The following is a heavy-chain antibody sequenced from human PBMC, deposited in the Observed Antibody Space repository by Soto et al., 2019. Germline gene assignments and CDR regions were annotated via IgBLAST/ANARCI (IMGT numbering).Heavy chain of an antibody. CDR3: ARATLIIRHITNLGEASPGVVEH. CDR1: GYTFTEYF. D-gene: IGHD3-3*01. V-gene: IGHV1-2*02. Sequence: QVQLVQSGAEVKMPGASVRVSCEASGYTFTEYFLHWVRQAPGQGLEWMGWISPESGVTNIAPNFEGRVTMTADTAITTAYMQLSGLRYDDTAVYYSARATLIIRHITNLGEASPGVVEHWGQGTLVSVSS. CDR2: ISPESGVT. J-gene: IGHJ5*02.